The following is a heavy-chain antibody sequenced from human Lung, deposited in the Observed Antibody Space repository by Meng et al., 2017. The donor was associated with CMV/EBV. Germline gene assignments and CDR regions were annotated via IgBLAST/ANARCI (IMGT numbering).Heavy chain of an antibody. Sequence: QVQLQGSGPGLLKPSGTLSSTCAVSGGSISSSNWWSWVRQPPGKGLEWIGEIYHSGSTNYNPSLKSRVTISVDKSKNQFSLKLSSVTAADTAVYYCASFPPPGKQWLVTDYWGQGTLVTVSS. D-gene: IGHD6-19*01. J-gene: IGHJ4*02. CDR1: GGSISSSNW. V-gene: IGHV4-4*02. CDR3: ASFPPPGKQWLVTDY. CDR2: IYHSGST.